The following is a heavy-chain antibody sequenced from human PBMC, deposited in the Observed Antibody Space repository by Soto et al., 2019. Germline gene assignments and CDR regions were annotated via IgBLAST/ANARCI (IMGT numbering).Heavy chain of an antibody. D-gene: IGHD3-10*01. Sequence: QVQLGQSGTEVKKPGASVKVSCQASGYSISAYYIHWVRQAPGQGLEWMGWIDPKNGGTVSAQKFQGRLTMTRDTSISTVYMDLSGLTSDDTALYYCWRDDYGIFPYWGQGSLVTVSS. V-gene: IGHV1-2*02. J-gene: IGHJ4*02. CDR3: WRDDYGIFPY. CDR2: IDPKNGGT. CDR1: GYSISAYY.